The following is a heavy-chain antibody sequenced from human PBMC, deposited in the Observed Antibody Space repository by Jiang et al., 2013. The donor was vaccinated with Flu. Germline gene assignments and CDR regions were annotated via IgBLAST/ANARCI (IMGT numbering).Heavy chain of an antibody. Sequence: YWIAWVRQMPGRGLEWMGIVYPGDSDTRYSPSFQGQVTISADKSISTAYRQWSSLKASDTAIYYCASRGCSSSSCPWGGMDVWGQGTTVTVSS. CDR3: ASRGCSSSSCPWGGMDV. CDR1: YW. CDR2: VYPGDSDT. V-gene: IGHV5-51*01. D-gene: IGHD2-2*01. J-gene: IGHJ6*02.